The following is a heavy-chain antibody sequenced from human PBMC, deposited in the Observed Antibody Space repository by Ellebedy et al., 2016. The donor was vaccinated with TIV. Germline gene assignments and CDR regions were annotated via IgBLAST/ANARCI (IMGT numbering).Heavy chain of an antibody. CDR2: ISGSGDST. J-gene: IGHJ6*03. Sequence: GESLKISCAASGFTFSSYAMSWVRQAPGKGLEWVSAISGSGDSTYYADSVKGRFTISRDNPKNTLYLQMNSLRAEDTAVYYCAKGPTTRYYYMDVWGKGTTVTVSS. V-gene: IGHV3-23*01. CDR1: GFTFSSYA. D-gene: IGHD1-26*01. CDR3: AKGPTTRYYYMDV.